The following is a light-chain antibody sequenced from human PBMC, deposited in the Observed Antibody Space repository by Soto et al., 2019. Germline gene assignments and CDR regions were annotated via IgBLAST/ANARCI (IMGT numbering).Light chain of an antibody. CDR2: DAS. J-gene: IGKJ5*01. Sequence: EIVMTQSPATLSLSPWERATLSCRASQSVSNYLAWYQQKPGQAPRLLIYDASNRATGIPARFSGSGSGTDFTLTISSLETEDFAVYYCQQYHNWPITFGQGTRLEIK. CDR3: QQYHNWPIT. V-gene: IGKV3-11*01. CDR1: QSVSNY.